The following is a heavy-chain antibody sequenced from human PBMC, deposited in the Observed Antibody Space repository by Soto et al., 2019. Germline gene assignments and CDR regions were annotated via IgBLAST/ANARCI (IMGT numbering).Heavy chain of an antibody. Sequence: GGSLRLSCAASGFTFSSYAMHWVRQAPGKGLEWVAVISYDGSNKYYADSVKGRFTISRDNSKNTLYLQMNSLRAEDTAVYYCARDRYDFWSGYYPDYYYYYGMDVWGQGTTVTVSS. CDR3: ARDRYDFWSGYYPDYYYYYGMDV. V-gene: IGHV3-30-3*01. CDR2: ISYDGSNK. D-gene: IGHD3-3*01. CDR1: GFTFSSYA. J-gene: IGHJ6*02.